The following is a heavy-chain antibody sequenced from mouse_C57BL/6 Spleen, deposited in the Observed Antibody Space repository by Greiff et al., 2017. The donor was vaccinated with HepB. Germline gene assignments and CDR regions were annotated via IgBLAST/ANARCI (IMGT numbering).Heavy chain of an antibody. CDR1: GFTFSDYG. Sequence: DVKLVESGGGLVQPGGSLKLSCAASGFTFSDYGMAWVRQAPRKGPEWVAFISNLAYSIYYADTVTGRFTISRENAKNTLYLEMSSLRSEDTAMYYCARWLPDYYAMDYWGQGTSVTVSS. D-gene: IGHD2-2*01. CDR3: ARWLPDYYAMDY. J-gene: IGHJ4*01. CDR2: ISNLAYSI. V-gene: IGHV5-15*01.